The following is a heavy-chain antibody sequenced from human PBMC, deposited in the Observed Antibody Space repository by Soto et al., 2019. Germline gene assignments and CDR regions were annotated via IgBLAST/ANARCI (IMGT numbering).Heavy chain of an antibody. CDR1: GCSISSGGYY. CDR3: ARATVTTGPYY. CDR2: IYYSGST. V-gene: IGHV4-31*03. Sequence: PXETLSLTCTVAGCSISSGGYYWSWIRQHPGKGLEWIGYIYYSGSTYYNPSLKSRVTISVDTSKNQFSLKLSSVTAADTAVYYCARATVTTGPYYWGQGTLVTVSS. J-gene: IGHJ4*02. D-gene: IGHD4-17*01.